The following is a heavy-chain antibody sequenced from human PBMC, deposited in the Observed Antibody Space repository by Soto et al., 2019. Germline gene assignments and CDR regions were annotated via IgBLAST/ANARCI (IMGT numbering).Heavy chain of an antibody. D-gene: IGHD3-10*01. CDR3: ARGFRHGFNV. CDR1: GFTFSGYS. Sequence: EVQLVESGGGLVKPGGSLRLSCVASGFTFSGYSINWVRQAPGKGLEWVSYISGPSIYIYYADSVKGRFTISRDNAKSAVYLQMNSLRAEDTAVYYCARGFRHGFNVWGQGNTVSVSS. J-gene: IGHJ6*02. V-gene: IGHV3-21*01. CDR2: ISGPSIYI.